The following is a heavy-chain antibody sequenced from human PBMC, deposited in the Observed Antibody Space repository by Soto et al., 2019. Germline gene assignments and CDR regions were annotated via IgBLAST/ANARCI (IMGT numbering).Heavy chain of an antibody. J-gene: IGHJ4*02. CDR2: ISSSSYI. Sequence: XGSLRLSCAASGFTFSSYGMNWVRQAPGKGLEWVSSISSSSYIYYADSVKGRFTISRDNAKNSLYLQMNSLRAEDTAVYYCATDPYILTGYLWGQGTLVTVSS. V-gene: IGHV3-21*01. CDR1: GFTFSSYG. D-gene: IGHD3-9*01. CDR3: ATDPYILTGYL.